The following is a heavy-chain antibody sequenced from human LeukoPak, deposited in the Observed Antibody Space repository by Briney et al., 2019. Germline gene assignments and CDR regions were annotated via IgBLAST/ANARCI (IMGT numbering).Heavy chain of an antibody. CDR1: GYTFTGYY. CDR2: INPNSGGT. V-gene: IGHV1-2*02. D-gene: IGHD5-12*01. Sequence: ASVKVSCKASGYTFTGYYMHWVRQAPGRGLEWMGWINPNSGGTNYAQKFQGRVTMTRDTSISTAYMELSSLRSEDTAVYYCARARGYSGYGLYYYYGMDVWGQGTTVTVSS. CDR3: ARARGYSGYGLYYYYGMDV. J-gene: IGHJ6*02.